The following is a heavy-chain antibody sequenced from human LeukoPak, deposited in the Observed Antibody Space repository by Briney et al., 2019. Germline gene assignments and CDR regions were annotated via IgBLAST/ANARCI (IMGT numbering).Heavy chain of an antibody. CDR2: IRSSGSI. V-gene: IGHV4-4*07. Sequence: SETLSLTCSVSGDSIRNYYWNWIRQPAGKRLEWIGRIRSSGSISHNPSLESRVTMSVDMSESQFSLKLTSVTAADTAVYYCASSGSSSSGYDTWGQGTLVTVSS. CDR3: ASSGSSSSGYDT. CDR1: GDSIRNYY. D-gene: IGHD6-13*01. J-gene: IGHJ5*02.